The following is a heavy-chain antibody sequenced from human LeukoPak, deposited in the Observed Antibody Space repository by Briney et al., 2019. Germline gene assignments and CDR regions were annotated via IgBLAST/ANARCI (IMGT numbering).Heavy chain of an antibody. CDR2: IYSGGST. D-gene: IGHD2-15*01. CDR3: AREVAGRGLEP. V-gene: IGHV3-53*01. Sequence: PGGSLRLSCAASGFTVSSNYMSWVRQAPGKGLEWVSVIYSGGSTYYADSVKGRFTISRDNSKNTLYLQMNSLRAEDTAVYYCAREVAGRGLEPWGQGTLVTVSS. CDR1: GFTVSSNY. J-gene: IGHJ5*02.